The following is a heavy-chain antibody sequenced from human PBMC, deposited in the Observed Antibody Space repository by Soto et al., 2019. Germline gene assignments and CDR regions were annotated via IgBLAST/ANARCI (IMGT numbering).Heavy chain of an antibody. CDR1: GGSISSYY. D-gene: IGHD3-10*01. V-gene: IGHV4-59*01. Sequence: PSETLSLTCTVSGGSISSYYWSWIRQPPGKGLEWIGYIYYSGSTNYNPSLKSRVTISVDTSKNQFSLELSSVTAADTAVYCCARDHGDYYGSGSYYTDVWGKGTTVTVSS. CDR3: ARDHGDYYGSGSYYTDV. CDR2: IYYSGST. J-gene: IGHJ6*03.